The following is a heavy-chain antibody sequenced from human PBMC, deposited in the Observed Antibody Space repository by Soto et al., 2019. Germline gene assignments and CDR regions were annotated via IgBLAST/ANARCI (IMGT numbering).Heavy chain of an antibody. CDR1: GSTFINFD. J-gene: IGHJ5*02. CDR2: MNPGSGKT. V-gene: IGHV1-8*02. Sequence: ASVKVSCKAWGSTFINFDINWVRQAAGQGHEWLGWMNPGSGKTGYASKFQGRVAMTRDASTGTSHLELSSLTSDDTAVYYCARMASAGTLNLFDPCGQGTLVTGSS. D-gene: IGHD1-26*01. CDR3: ARMASAGTLNLFDP.